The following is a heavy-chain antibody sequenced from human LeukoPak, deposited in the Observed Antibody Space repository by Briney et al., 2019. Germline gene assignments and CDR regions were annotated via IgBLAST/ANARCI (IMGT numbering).Heavy chain of an antibody. CDR3: VEDRSIAAPNNDFFDS. CDR1: GFTFNRFY. CDR2: ISSNGATT. D-gene: IGHD6-6*01. V-gene: IGHV3-64D*06. J-gene: IGHJ4*02. Sequence: GGSLRLSCSASGFTFNRFYLHWVRQAPGKGLEFVSHISSNGATTYYADSVKGRFTISRDNSKNTLYLQMGSLRADDTAVYYCVEDRSIAAPNNDFFDSWGQGALVTVSS.